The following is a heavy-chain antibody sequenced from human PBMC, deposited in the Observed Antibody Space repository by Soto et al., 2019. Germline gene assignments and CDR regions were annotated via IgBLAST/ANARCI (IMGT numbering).Heavy chain of an antibody. Sequence: ASVKVSCKASGYTFTSYYMHWVRQAPGQGLEWMGIINPSGGSTSYAQKFQGRVTMTRDTSTSTVYMELSSLRSEDTAVYYCARESVGITMIVVVIPHFDYWGQGTLVTVSS. D-gene: IGHD3-22*01. CDR2: INPSGGST. CDR3: ARESVGITMIVVVIPHFDY. J-gene: IGHJ4*02. V-gene: IGHV1-46*01. CDR1: GYTFTSYY.